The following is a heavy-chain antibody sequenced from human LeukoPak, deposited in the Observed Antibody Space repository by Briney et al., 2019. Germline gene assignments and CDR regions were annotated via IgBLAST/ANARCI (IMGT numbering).Heavy chain of an antibody. D-gene: IGHD6-13*01. CDR1: GGSISSYY. CDR2: IYTSGST. Sequence: SETLSLTCTVSGGSISSYYWSWIRQHAGKGLEWIGRIYTSGSTNYNPSLKSRVTMSVDTSKNQFSLKLSSVTAADTAVYYCARDTAAGRAGNWFDPWGQGTLVTVSS. V-gene: IGHV4-4*07. CDR3: ARDTAAGRAGNWFDP. J-gene: IGHJ5*02.